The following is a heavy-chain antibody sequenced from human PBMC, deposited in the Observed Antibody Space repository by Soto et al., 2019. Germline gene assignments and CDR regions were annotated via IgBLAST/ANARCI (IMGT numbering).Heavy chain of an antibody. Sequence: QVQLQQWGAGLLKPSETLSLTCAVYGGSFSGYYWSWIRQPPGKGLEWIGEINHSGSTNYNPSLKSRVTISVDTSKNQLSLKLSSVTAADTAVYYCARGGYCTNGVCYTGWFDPWGQGTLVTVSS. CDR1: GGSFSGYY. CDR3: ARGGYCTNGVCYTGWFDP. V-gene: IGHV4-34*01. CDR2: INHSGST. D-gene: IGHD2-8*01. J-gene: IGHJ5*02.